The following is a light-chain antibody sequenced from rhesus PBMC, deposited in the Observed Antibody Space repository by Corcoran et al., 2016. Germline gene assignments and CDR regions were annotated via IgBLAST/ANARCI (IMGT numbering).Light chain of an antibody. CDR2: RAS. CDR3: QQGYSYPFT. J-gene: IGKJ3*01. Sequence: DIQMTQSPSSLSASVGDRVTLTCQASQSLSNYLNWYQQKPGKIPKLLIYRASSLQSGIPSRFSGSGSGTDFTLTISSLQPEDFATYYCQQGYSYPFTFGPGTKLDIK. V-gene: IGKV1S9*01. CDR1: QSLSNY.